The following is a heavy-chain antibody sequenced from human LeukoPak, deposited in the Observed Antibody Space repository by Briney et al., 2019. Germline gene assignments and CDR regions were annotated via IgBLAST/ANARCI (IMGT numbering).Heavy chain of an antibody. Sequence: KPSETLSLTCTVSGGSISSSSYYWGWIRQPPGKGLEWIGSIYYSGSTYYNPPLKSRVTISVDTSKNQFSLKLSSVTAADTAVHYCARLAVAGHFDYWGQGTLVTVSS. CDR3: ARLAVAGHFDY. D-gene: IGHD6-19*01. CDR2: IYYSGST. CDR1: GGSISSSSYY. J-gene: IGHJ4*02. V-gene: IGHV4-39*01.